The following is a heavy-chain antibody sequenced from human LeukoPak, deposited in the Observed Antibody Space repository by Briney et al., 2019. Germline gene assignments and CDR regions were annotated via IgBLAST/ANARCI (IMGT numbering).Heavy chain of an antibody. V-gene: IGHV3-21*01. CDR2: ISSSSSYI. J-gene: IGHJ1*01. Sequence: PGGSLRLSCAASGFTFSSYSMNWVRQAPGKGLEWVSSISSSSSYIYYADSVKGRFTISRDNAKNSLYLLMNSLRAEDTAVYYCARGEGYCSSTSCYNGYSQQWGQGTLVTVSS. CDR1: GFTFSSYS. CDR3: ARGEGYCSSTSCYNGYSQQ. D-gene: IGHD2-2*02.